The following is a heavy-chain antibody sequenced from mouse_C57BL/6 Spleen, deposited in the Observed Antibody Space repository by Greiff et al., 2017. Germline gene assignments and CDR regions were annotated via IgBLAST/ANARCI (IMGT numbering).Heavy chain of an antibody. Sequence: EVKLQESGGGLVKPGGSLKLSCAASGFTFSSYAMSWVRQTPEKRLEWVATISDGGSYTYYPDNVKGRFTISRDNAKNNLYLQMSHLKSEDTAMYYCARDRRYYYGSSLDYWGQGTTLTVSS. CDR2: ISDGGSYT. D-gene: IGHD1-1*01. CDR1: GFTFSSYA. CDR3: ARDRRYYYGSSLDY. J-gene: IGHJ2*01. V-gene: IGHV5-4*01.